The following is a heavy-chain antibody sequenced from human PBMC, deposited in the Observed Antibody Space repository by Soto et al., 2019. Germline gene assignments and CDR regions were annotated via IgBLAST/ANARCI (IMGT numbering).Heavy chain of an antibody. CDR1: GFTFNTYG. CDR3: AKSLAVAAGWFDP. J-gene: IGHJ5*02. V-gene: IGHV3-30*18. CDR2: ISYDGSNE. D-gene: IGHD6-19*01. Sequence: GGSLILSCAGSGFTFNTYGMHWVRQAPGKGLEWVAFISYDGSNEYYADSVKGRFTISRDNSKNTVFLQMNSLRGEDTAVYYCAKSLAVAAGWFDPWGQGALVTVSS.